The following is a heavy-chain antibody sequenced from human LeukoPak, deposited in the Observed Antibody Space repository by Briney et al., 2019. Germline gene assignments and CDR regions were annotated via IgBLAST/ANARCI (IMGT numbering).Heavy chain of an antibody. D-gene: IGHD3-10*01. CDR3: ARDQSRFNAFDY. CDR2: ISYDGSNK. CDR1: GFTFSSYA. V-gene: IGHV3-30-3*01. J-gene: IGHJ4*02. Sequence: GGSLRLSCAASGFTFSSYAMHWVRQAPGKGLEWVAVISYDGSNKYYADSVKGRFTISRDNSKNTLYLQMNSLRAEDTAVYYCARDQSRFNAFDYWGQGTLVTVSS.